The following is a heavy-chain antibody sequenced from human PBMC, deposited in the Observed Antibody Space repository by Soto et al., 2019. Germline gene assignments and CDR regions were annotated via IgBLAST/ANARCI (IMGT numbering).Heavy chain of an antibody. J-gene: IGHJ4*02. CDR2: IDLSDSYT. CDR3: ARHGFSYGPGSYYFDY. CDR1: GYSFTSYW. Sequence: LGESLKISCKGSGYSFTSYWISWVRQMPGKGLEWMGRIDLSDSYTNYSPSFQGHVTISADKSISTAYLQWSSLKASDTAMYYCARHGFSYGPGSYYFDYWGQGTLVTVSS. D-gene: IGHD5-18*01. V-gene: IGHV5-10-1*01.